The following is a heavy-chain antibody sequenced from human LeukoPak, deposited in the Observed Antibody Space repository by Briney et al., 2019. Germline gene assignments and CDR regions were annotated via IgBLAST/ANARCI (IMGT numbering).Heavy chain of an antibody. V-gene: IGHV4-39*07. D-gene: IGHD6-19*01. CDR2: IYYSGST. Sequence: PSETLSLXCTVSGGSISSNSYYWGWIRQPPGKGLEWIGNIYYSGSTYYNPSLKSRVTISVDTSKNQFSLKLSSVTAADTAVYYCARDDRDSGWYYFDYWGQGTLVTVSS. J-gene: IGHJ4*02. CDR1: GGSISSNSYY. CDR3: ARDDRDSGWYYFDY.